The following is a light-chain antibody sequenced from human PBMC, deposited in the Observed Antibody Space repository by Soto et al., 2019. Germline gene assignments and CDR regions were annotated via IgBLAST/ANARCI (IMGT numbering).Light chain of an antibody. CDR3: CSYAGTWV. Sequence: QSVLTQPPSASETPGQRVTISCSGSSSNIEVNDVNWYQQLPGTAPKLLIYTDNQRPSGVPDRFSGSKSGTSASLAISGLLSEDEADYYCCSYAGTWVFGGGTKLTVL. CDR2: TDN. V-gene: IGLV1-44*01. J-gene: IGLJ3*02. CDR1: SSNIEVND.